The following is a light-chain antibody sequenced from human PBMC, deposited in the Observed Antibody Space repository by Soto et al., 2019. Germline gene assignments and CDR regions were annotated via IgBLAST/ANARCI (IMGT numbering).Light chain of an antibody. J-gene: IGKJ2*01. CDR3: QQYGDSPPNT. V-gene: IGKV3-20*01. Sequence: EIVLTQSPGTLSLSPGERATLSCRASQSVSSTYLAWYQQKPGQAPRLVIYGTSSRATGIPDRFSGSGSGTDFILAISRLEPEDFGVYYCQQYGDSPPNTFGQGTKLEIK. CDR2: GTS. CDR1: QSVSSTY.